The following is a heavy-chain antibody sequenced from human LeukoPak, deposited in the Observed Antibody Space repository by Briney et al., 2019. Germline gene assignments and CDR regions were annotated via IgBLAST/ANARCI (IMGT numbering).Heavy chain of an antibody. J-gene: IGHJ6*03. V-gene: IGHV4-4*02. CDR3: ARLTPTTLSLCYYYMDV. Sequence: SGTLSLTCAVSGVSISSSNWWSGGRTPRGEGVEWIGIIFHSGTTDYKTSLKGRVTISVDKSKNQFSLKLTSVAAADTAVYYCARLTPTTLSLCYYYMDVWGKGTTVSVSS. CDR1: GVSISSSNW. D-gene: IGHD2/OR15-2a*01. CDR2: IFHSGTT.